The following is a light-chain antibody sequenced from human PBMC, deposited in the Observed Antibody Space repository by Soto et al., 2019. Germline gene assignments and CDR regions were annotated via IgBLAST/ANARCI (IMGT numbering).Light chain of an antibody. J-gene: IGKJ5*01. CDR3: QQYRMSPNT. CDR1: QSLSSN. CDR2: GVS. V-gene: IGKV3-15*01. Sequence: EIVMTQSPATLSVSPGERATLSCRASQSLSSNLALYQQKPGQAPRFLMYGVSTRATGIPARFSGSGSGTEFSLTIRGLKHEDFAVYYCQQYRMSPNTFGQGTRLEIK.